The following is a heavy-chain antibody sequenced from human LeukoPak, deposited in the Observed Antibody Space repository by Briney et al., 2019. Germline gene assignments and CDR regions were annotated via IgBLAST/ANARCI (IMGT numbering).Heavy chain of an antibody. CDR3: AAVPYDSSGYYGYYFDY. CDR2: ISTYNGNT. Sequence: GASVKVSCKASGYTFISYGITWVRQAPGQGLEWMGWISTYNGNTNYAQKLQGRVTMTTDTSTSTAYMELRSLRSDDTAVYYCAAVPYDSSGYYGYYFDYWGQGTLVTVSS. D-gene: IGHD3-22*01. J-gene: IGHJ4*02. CDR1: GYTFISYG. V-gene: IGHV1-18*04.